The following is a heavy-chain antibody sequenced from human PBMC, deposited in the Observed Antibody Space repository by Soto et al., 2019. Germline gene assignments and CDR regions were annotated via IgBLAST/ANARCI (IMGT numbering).Heavy chain of an antibody. D-gene: IGHD2-2*01. V-gene: IGHV1-18*01. CDR3: ASLGYCSSTSCYEGWFDP. CDR2: ISAYNGNT. Sequence: ASVKVSCKASGYTFTSYGISWVRQAPGQGLEWMGWISAYNGNTNCAQKLQGRVTMTTDTSTSTAYMELRSLRSDDTAVYYCASLGYCSSTSCYEGWFDPWGQGTLVTVSS. J-gene: IGHJ5*02. CDR1: GYTFTSYG.